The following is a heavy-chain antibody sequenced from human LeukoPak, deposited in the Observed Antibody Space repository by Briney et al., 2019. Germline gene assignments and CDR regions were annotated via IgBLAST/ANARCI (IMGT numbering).Heavy chain of an antibody. CDR2: ISSSSSYI. CDR3: ARDRVPYSSGPTSFDY. CDR1: GFSFSSYN. Sequence: GGSLRLSCAVSGFSFSSYNMHWVRQAPGKGLEWVSSISSSSSYIYYTDSVKGRFTISRDNAQNSLFLQMNSLRAEDTAVYYCARDRVPYSSGPTSFDYWGQGILVTVSS. V-gene: IGHV3-21*01. D-gene: IGHD6-19*01. J-gene: IGHJ4*02.